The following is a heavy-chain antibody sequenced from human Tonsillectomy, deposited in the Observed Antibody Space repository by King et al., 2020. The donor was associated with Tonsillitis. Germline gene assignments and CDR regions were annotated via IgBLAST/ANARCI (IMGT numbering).Heavy chain of an antibody. CDR3: VRVGTSPQSY. CDR2: IKDEGSDK. V-gene: IGHV3-7*03. J-gene: IGHJ4*02. CDR1: GFTFSAYR. D-gene: IGHD2-2*01. Sequence: VQLVESGGGLVQPGGSLRLSCAASGFTFSAYRMTWVRQAPGTGLEWLANIKDEGSDKNYVDSVRGRFTISRDNAKNSLFLQMNSLRAEDTAVYYCVRVGTSPQSYWGQGTLVTVSS.